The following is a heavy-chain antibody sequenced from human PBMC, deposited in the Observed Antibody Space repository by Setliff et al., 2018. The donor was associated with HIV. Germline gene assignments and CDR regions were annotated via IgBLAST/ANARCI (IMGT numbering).Heavy chain of an antibody. J-gene: IGHJ6*02. D-gene: IGHD3-16*01. CDR2: IYTSGST. Sequence: SETLSLTCTVSGGSINKYYWSWIRQPPGKGLEWIGYIYTSGSTNYNPSLKSRVTISVDTSKNQFSLKLSSVTAADTAVYYCARDMLLGSVPRGHYNYFGMDVWGQGTTVTVSS. CDR3: ARDMLLGSVPRGHYNYFGMDV. CDR1: GGSINKYY. V-gene: IGHV4-4*09.